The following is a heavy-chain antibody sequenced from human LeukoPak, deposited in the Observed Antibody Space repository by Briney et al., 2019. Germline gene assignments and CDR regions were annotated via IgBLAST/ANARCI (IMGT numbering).Heavy chain of an antibody. J-gene: IGHJ4*02. V-gene: IGHV3-9*03. D-gene: IGHD4-23*01. Sequence: GGSLRLSCAASGFTFDDYAMHWVRQAPGKGLEWVSGISWNSGSIGYADSVKGRFTISRDNAKNSLYLQMNSLRAEDMALYYCAKGGGYGRNSGGIFDYWGQGTLVTVSS. CDR3: AKGGGYGRNSGGIFDY. CDR2: ISWNSGSI. CDR1: GFTFDDYA.